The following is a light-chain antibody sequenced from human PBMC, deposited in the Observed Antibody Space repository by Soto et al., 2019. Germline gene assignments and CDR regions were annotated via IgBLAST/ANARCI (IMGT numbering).Light chain of an antibody. CDR2: EVS. CDR3: CSYACSSTFLYV. Sequence: QSVLTQPASVSGSPGQSITISCTGTSSDVGSYNLVSWYQQHPGKAPKLMIYEVSKRPSGVSNRFSGSKSGNTASLTISGLQAEDEADYYCCSYACSSTFLYVFGTGTKLTVL. CDR1: SSDVGSYNL. V-gene: IGLV2-23*02. J-gene: IGLJ1*01.